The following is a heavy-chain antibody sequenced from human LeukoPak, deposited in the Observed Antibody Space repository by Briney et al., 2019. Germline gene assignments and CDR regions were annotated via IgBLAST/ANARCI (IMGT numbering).Heavy chain of an antibody. J-gene: IGHJ4*02. D-gene: IGHD3-9*01. Sequence: GGSLRLSCAASGFTFSNYEMNWVRQAPGKGLEWVSYISDSGTTIYYGDSVKGRFTISRDNAKKSLYLQMNSLRAEDTAVYYCARVRYFDWLGPFDYWGQGTLVTVSS. CDR3: ARVRYFDWLGPFDY. CDR2: ISDSGTTI. CDR1: GFTFSNYE. V-gene: IGHV3-48*03.